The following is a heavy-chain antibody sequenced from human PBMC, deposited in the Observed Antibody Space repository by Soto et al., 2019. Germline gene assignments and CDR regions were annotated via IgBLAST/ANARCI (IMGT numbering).Heavy chain of an antibody. CDR1: GDSINSQY. V-gene: IGHV4-59*11. D-gene: IGHD3-10*01. J-gene: IGHJ5*02. CDR2: IYYSGST. CDR3: ARESAGSGKNNWFDP. Sequence: SPETLSLTCGVSGDSINSQYCSWILQPPGKGLEWIGFIYYSGSTKYNPSLESRITISVDTSKNQFSLKLSSVTTADTAVYYCARESAGSGKNNWFDPWGQGTLVTVSS.